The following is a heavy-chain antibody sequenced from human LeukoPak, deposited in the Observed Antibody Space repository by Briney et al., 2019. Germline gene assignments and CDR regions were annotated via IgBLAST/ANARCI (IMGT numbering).Heavy chain of an antibody. D-gene: IGHD1-26*01. J-gene: IGHJ3*02. CDR2: IIPIFGTA. CDR3: ARDGIPSQASDDAFDI. V-gene: IGHV1-69*13. CDR1: GGTFSSYA. Sequence: ASVKVSCKASGGTFSSYAISWVRQAPGQGLEWMGGIIPIFGTANYAQKFQGRVTITADESTSTAYMELSSLRSEDTAVYYCARDGIPSQASDDAFDIWGQGTMVTVSS.